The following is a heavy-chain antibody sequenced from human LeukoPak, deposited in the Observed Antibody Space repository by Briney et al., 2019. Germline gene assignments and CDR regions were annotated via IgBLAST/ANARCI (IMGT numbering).Heavy chain of an antibody. J-gene: IGHJ4*02. Sequence: SETLSLTCTVSDGSISSYYWSWIRQPPGKGLEWIGYIYYSGSTNYNPSLKSRVSISVDTSKNQFSLKLSSVTAADTAMYYCARLGEMATCIDYWGQGTLVTVSS. CDR1: DGSISSYY. CDR2: IYYSGST. D-gene: IGHD5-24*01. CDR3: ARLGEMATCIDY. V-gene: IGHV4-59*08.